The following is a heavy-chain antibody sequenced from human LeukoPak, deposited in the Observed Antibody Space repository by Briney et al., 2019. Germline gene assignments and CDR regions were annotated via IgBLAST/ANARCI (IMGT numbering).Heavy chain of an antibody. D-gene: IGHD3-10*01. V-gene: IGHV3-74*01. CDR3: TKDTFGADDF. Sequence: GGSLRLSCAASGFTFSSYWMHWVRQAPGKGLVWVSRIHPDGSSTSYADSVKGRYTISRDNAKNTLYLQMSSLRAEDTAVYYCTKDTFGADDFWGQGTLVTVSS. J-gene: IGHJ4*02. CDR2: IHPDGSST. CDR1: GFTFSSYW.